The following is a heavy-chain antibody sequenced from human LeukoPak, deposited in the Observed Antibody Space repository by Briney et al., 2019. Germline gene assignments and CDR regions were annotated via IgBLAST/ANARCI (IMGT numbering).Heavy chain of an antibody. V-gene: IGHV4-59*01. CDR2: THYSGST. J-gene: IGHJ6*02. Sequence: SSETLSLTCTVSGDSISSFYYWNWIRPPPGKGLEWIRYTHYSGSTHYNPSLKSRVTISVDTTKEKFTLKLSSVTSADTAVYYYASRSGRSYYGLDVWGQGTTVTVSS. CDR3: ASRSGRSYYGLDV. CDR1: GDSISSFYY. D-gene: IGHD3-10*01.